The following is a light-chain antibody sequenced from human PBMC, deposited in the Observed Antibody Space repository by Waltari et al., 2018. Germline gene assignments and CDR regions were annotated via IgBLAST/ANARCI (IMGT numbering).Light chain of an antibody. CDR1: RRDSGSYVY. Sequence: SALTQPDSVSGSPGQSITISCTGRRRDSGSYVYVSWYQQHPGKAPKVIIYDVSNRPSGVSNRFSGSKSGSSASLTISGLQAEDEADYYCCSYTSSTAAIFGGGTKLTVL. J-gene: IGLJ2*01. V-gene: IGLV2-14*03. CDR3: CSYTSSTAAI. CDR2: DVS.